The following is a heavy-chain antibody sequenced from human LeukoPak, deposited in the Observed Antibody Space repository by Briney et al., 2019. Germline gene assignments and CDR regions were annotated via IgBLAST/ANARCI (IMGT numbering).Heavy chain of an antibody. V-gene: IGHV3-21*01. CDR3: ARDPGYYYDSSGYFPDY. CDR1: GFTFSSYS. D-gene: IGHD3-22*01. J-gene: IGHJ4*02. Sequence: GGSLRLSCAASGFTFSSYSMNWVRQAPGKGLEWVSSISSSSYIYYTDSMKGRSTTSRNNPKTSLYLQMTSLRADDTALYYCARDPGYYYDSSGYFPDYWGQGTLVTVSS. CDR2: ISSSSYI.